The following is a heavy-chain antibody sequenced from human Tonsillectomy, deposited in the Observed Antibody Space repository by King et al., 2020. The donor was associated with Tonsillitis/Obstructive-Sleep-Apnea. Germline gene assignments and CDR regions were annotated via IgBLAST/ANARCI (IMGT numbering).Heavy chain of an antibody. D-gene: IGHD3-22*01. CDR3: ARGYYDSSGYYPKDYYYYYMDV. J-gene: IGHJ6*03. CDR1: GYTFTSYA. CDR2: INTNTGNP. V-gene: IGHV7-4-1*02. Sequence: VQLVESGSELKKPGASVKVSCKASGYTFTSYAMNWVRQAPGQGLEWMGWINTNTGNPTYAQGFTGRFVFSLDTSVSTAYLQISSLKAEDTAVYYCARGYYDSSGYYPKDYYYYYMDVWGKGTTVTVSS.